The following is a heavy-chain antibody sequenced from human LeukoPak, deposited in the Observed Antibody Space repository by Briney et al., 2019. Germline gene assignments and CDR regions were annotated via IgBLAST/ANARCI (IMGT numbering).Heavy chain of an antibody. D-gene: IGHD2-21*02. J-gene: IGHJ3*02. CDR1: GYTFTSYY. CDR3: ARDPICGGDCYPGLHDAFDI. CDR2: INPSGGST. Sequence: ASVKVSCKASGYTFTSYYIHWVRQAPGQGLEWMGIINPSGGSTSYAQKFQGRVTMTRDTSTSTVYMELSSLRSEDTAVYYCARDPICGGDCYPGLHDAFDIWGQGTMVTVSS. V-gene: IGHV1-46*01.